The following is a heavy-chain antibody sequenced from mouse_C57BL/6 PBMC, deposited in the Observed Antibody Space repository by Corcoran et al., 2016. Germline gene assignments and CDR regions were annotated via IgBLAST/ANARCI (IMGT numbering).Heavy chain of an antibody. CDR2: INPDSSTI. D-gene: IGHD2-5*01. CDR1: GIDFSRYW. Sequence: EVKLLQSGGGLVQPGGSLKLSCAASGIDFSRYWMSWVRRAPGKGLEWIGEINPDSSTINYAPSLKDKFIISRDNAKNTLYLQMSKVRSEDTALYYCARPYSNYAWFAYWGQGTLVTVSA. J-gene: IGHJ3*01. V-gene: IGHV4-1*01. CDR3: ARPYSNYAWFAY.